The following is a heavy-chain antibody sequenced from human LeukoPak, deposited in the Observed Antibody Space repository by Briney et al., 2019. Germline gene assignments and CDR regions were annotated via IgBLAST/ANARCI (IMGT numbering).Heavy chain of an antibody. CDR3: ARAGYSSGWYVGVYFDY. Sequence: SETLSLTCTVSGGSISSYYWSWIRQLPGKGLEWIGYIYYSGSTNYNPSLKSRVTISVDTSKNQFSLKLSSVTAADTAVYYCARAGYSSGWYVGVYFDYWGQGTLVTVSS. V-gene: IGHV4-59*12. J-gene: IGHJ4*02. D-gene: IGHD6-19*01. CDR1: GGSISSYY. CDR2: IYYSGST.